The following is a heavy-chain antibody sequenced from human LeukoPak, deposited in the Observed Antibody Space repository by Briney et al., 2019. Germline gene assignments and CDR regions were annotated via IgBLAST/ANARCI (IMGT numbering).Heavy chain of an antibody. CDR1: GGSFSGYY. CDR2: INHSGST. CDR3: ARAKGYCSGGSCYSLYGAFDI. J-gene: IGHJ3*02. Sequence: SETLSLTCAVYGGSFSGYYWSWIRQPPGKGLEWIGEINHSGSTNYNPSPKSRVTISVDTSKNQFSLKLSSVTAADTAVYYCARAKGYCSGGSCYSLYGAFDIWGQGTMVTVSS. D-gene: IGHD2-15*01. V-gene: IGHV4-34*01.